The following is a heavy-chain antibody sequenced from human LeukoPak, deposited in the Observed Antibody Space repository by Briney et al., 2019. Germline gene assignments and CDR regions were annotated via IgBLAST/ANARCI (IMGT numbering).Heavy chain of an antibody. CDR1: GGSISSSTYY. V-gene: IGHV4-39*07. J-gene: IGHJ4*02. CDR3: ARGDYQYFDY. CDR2: IYYSGTT. Sequence: SETLSLTCTVSGGSISSSTYYWGWIRQPPGKGLEWIGSIYYSGTTYYNPSLKSRVTISVDTSKNQFSLKLSSVTAADTAAYYCARGDYQYFDYWGQGTLVTVSS. D-gene: IGHD4-17*01.